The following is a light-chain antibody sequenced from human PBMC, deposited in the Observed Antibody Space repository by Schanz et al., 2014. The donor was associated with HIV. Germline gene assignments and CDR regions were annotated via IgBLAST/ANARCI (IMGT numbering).Light chain of an antibody. CDR3: QQSYSIPALT. Sequence: DIQMTQSPSTLSASVGDGVTITCRASQYISRWLAWYQQKPGQAPHLLIYQASTLQTGVSSRFSGSGSGTEFTLTISSLQLEDFASYYCQQSYSIPALTFGGGTKVSI. V-gene: IGKV1-5*03. J-gene: IGKJ4*01. CDR1: QYISRW. CDR2: QAS.